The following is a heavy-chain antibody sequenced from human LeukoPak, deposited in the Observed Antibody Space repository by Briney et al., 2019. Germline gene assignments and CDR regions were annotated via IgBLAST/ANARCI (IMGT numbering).Heavy chain of an antibody. Sequence: SQTLSLTCTVSGGSISSGGYYWSWIRQHPGKGLEWIGYIYYSGSTYYNPSLKSRVTIPVDTSKNQFSLKLSSVTAADTAVYYCARGVGFIQFDAFDIWGQGTMVTVSS. D-gene: IGHD2-15*01. J-gene: IGHJ3*02. CDR1: GGSISSGGYY. V-gene: IGHV4-31*03. CDR3: ARGVGFIQFDAFDI. CDR2: IYYSGST.